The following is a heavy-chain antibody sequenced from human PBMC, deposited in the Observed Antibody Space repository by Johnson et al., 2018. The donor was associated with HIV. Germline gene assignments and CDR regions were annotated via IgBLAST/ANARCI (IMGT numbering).Heavy chain of an antibody. D-gene: IGHD5-18*01. V-gene: IGHV3-7*05. CDR3: ARESRYSYGFGDDAFDV. CDR1: GFTFSSYW. CDR2: IKQDGGEK. Sequence: VQLVESGGGLVQPGGSLRLSCAASGFTFSSYWMSWVRQAPGKGLEWVANIKQDGGEKYYVDSVKGRFTISRDNAKKSLHLQMNSLRAEDTAVYYCARESRYSYGFGDDAFDVWGQGTTVVVS. J-gene: IGHJ3*01.